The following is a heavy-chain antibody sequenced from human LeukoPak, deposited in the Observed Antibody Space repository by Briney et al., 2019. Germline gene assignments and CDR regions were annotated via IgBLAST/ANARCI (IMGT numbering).Heavy chain of an antibody. J-gene: IGHJ5*02. V-gene: IGHV4-4*07. Sequence: SETLSLTCTVSGGSISSYYWSWIRQPAGKGLEWIGRIYTSGSTNYNPSLKSRVIMSVDTSKNQFSLKLSSVTAADTAVYYCARDKVGKEDIVVVPAENWFDPWGQGTLVTVSS. D-gene: IGHD2-2*01. CDR3: ARDKVGKEDIVVVPAENWFDP. CDR2: IYTSGST. CDR1: GGSISSYY.